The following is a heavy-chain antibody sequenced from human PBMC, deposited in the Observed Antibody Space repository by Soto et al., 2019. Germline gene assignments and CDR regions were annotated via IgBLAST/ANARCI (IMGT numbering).Heavy chain of an antibody. Sequence: QVQLQESGPGLVKPSQTLSLTCTVSGGSISSGGYYWTWIRQHPGKGLEWIGYIYYSGSTYYNPSLKSRVTMSVDTSKIQVSRKLSSVTAADTAVYYCARVCGGDCHYGMDVWGQGTTVTVSS. J-gene: IGHJ6*02. CDR3: ARVCGGDCHYGMDV. V-gene: IGHV4-31*03. CDR1: GGSISSGGYY. D-gene: IGHD2-21*02. CDR2: IYYSGST.